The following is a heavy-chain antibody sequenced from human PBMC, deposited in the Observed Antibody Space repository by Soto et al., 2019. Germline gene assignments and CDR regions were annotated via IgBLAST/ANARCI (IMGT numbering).Heavy chain of an antibody. CDR3: GRQYFDGSSYSLDY. Sequence: PSETLSLTCTVSGGSITNTTYYWGWIRQPPGKGLEWIGTIHYSGTTYYNPSLKSRVTISVDTSKNQLSLKLNSMTAADTAVFYCGRQYFDGSSYSLDYWGQGTLVTVSS. D-gene: IGHD3-22*01. CDR1: GGSITNTTYY. V-gene: IGHV4-39*01. J-gene: IGHJ4*02. CDR2: IHYSGTT.